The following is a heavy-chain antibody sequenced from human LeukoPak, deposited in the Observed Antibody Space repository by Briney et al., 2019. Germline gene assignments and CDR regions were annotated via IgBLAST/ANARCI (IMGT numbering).Heavy chain of an antibody. CDR2: INAGNGNT. CDR1: GYTFTSYA. D-gene: IGHD3-10*01. Sequence: GASVKVSCKASGYTFTSYAMHWVRQAPGQGLEWMGWINAGNGNTKYSQKFQGRVTITRDTSASTAYMELSSLRSEDTAVYYCARDPRGRYYYYGMDVWGQGTTVTVSS. CDR3: ARDPRGRYYYYGMDV. J-gene: IGHJ6*02. V-gene: IGHV1-3*01.